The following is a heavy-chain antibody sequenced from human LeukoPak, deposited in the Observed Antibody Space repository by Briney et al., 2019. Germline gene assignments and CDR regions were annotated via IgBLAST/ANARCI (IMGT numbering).Heavy chain of an antibody. J-gene: IGHJ5*02. CDR3: AKVPAFDWLLGSWFDP. CDR1: GFTFDDYW. CDR2: INQDGSEK. D-gene: IGHD3-9*01. Sequence: GGSLRLSCGASGFTFDDYWMSWVRQAPGQGLEWVANINQDGSEKYYLDSAKGRFTISRDNSKNTLYLQMNSLRAEDTAVYYCAKVPAFDWLLGSWFDPWGQGTLVTVSS. V-gene: IGHV3-7*03.